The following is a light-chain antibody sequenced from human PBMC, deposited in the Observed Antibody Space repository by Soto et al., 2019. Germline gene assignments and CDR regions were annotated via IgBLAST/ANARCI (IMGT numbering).Light chain of an antibody. CDR1: SSDVGGYNY. Sequence: QSVLTQPASVSGSPGQSITISCTGTSSDVGGYNYVYWYQHHPGKAPKLLIYDVSNRPSGISDRFSGSKSDNTASLTISGLQPEDEANYYCSSYTTTNTRQIVFGTGTKVPVL. CDR2: DVS. J-gene: IGLJ1*01. V-gene: IGLV2-14*03. CDR3: SSYTTTNTRQIV.